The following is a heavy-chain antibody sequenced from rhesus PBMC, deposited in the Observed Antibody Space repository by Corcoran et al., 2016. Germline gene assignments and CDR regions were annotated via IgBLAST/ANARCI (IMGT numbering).Heavy chain of an antibody. CDR3: ARDGGDRFDV. J-gene: IGHJ5-1*01. Sequence: QLQLQESGPGLVQPSETLSLSCAVSGGSIGRNWLSWIRPSPGKGLEGIGRRSGSGGSTRYNPSLKSRGTIATDTSKNQLSLRLSSLTDADTAVYYCARDGGDRFDVWGPGVLVTVSS. CDR1: GGSIGRNW. V-gene: IGHV4-173*01. D-gene: IGHD3-22*01. CDR2: RSGSGGST.